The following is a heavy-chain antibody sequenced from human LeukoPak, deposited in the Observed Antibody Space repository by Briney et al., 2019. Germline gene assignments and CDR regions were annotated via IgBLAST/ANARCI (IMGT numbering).Heavy chain of an antibody. Sequence: GGSLRLSCAASGFTFSSYAMHWVRQAPGKGLEWVAVISYDGSNKYYADSVKGRFTISRDNSKNTLCLQMNSLRAEDTAVYYCARDVVGSSNNGMDVWGQGTTVTVSS. CDR1: GFTFSSYA. V-gene: IGHV3-30-3*01. D-gene: IGHD6-13*01. CDR3: ARDVVGSSNNGMDV. J-gene: IGHJ6*02. CDR2: ISYDGSNK.